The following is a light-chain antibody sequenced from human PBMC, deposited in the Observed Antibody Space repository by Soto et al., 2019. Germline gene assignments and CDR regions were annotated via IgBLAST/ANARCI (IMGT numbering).Light chain of an antibody. CDR3: QQRSNWPPVRT. CDR2: DAS. J-gene: IGKJ1*01. CDR1: QSVSSY. Sequence: EIVLTQSPATLSLSPGERATLSCRASQSVSSYLAWYQQKPGQAPRLLIYDASNRATGIPARFSGSGSGTDFTLTISSLEPEEFAVYYCQQRSNWPPVRTFGQGTKVEIK. V-gene: IGKV3-11*01.